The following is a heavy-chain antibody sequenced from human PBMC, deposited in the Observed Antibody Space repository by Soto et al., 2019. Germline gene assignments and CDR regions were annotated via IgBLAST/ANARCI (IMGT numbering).Heavy chain of an antibody. J-gene: IGHJ4*02. CDR2: INHLETT. CDR1: GASITYGAYS. CDR3: ARGGGFDFFDY. V-gene: IGHV4-30-2*01. D-gene: IGHD3-10*01. Sequence: QLQLHMSGSGLVKPSQTLSLTCTVSGASITYGAYSWSWIRQTPGKGLEWIGYINHLETTFYNPSFESRLTLSIDRTKHQFSLNLKSMSAADRAVYFCARGGGFDFFDYWGQGILVTVSS.